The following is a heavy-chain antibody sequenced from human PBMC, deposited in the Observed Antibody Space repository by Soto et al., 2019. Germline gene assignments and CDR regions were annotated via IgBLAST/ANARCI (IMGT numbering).Heavy chain of an antibody. V-gene: IGHV4-61*05. J-gene: IGHJ4*02. CDR3: ASFLGAAAAGTGSPAGFGYFDY. Sequence: PSETLSLTCTVSGVSISSSTYYWGWIRQPPGKGLEWIGYIHYSGSTNYNPSLKSRVTISVDTSKNQFSLKLSSVTAADTAVYYCASFLGAAAAGTGSPAGFGYFDYWGQGTLVTVSS. CDR1: GVSISSSTYY. CDR2: IHYSGST. D-gene: IGHD6-13*01.